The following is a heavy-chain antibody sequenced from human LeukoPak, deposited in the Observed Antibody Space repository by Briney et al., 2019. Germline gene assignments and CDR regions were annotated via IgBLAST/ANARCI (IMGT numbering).Heavy chain of an antibody. CDR3: ARNSPTKRSWKLLRPADDYYYYGMDV. CDR1: GFTVSSIY. Sequence: GGSLRLSCAASGFTVSSIYMSWVRQAPGKGLEWVSVIYSGGSTYYADSVKGRFTISRDNSKNTLYLQMNSLRAEDTAVYYCARNSPTKRSWKLLRPADDYYYYGMDVWGQGTTVTVSS. V-gene: IGHV3-53*01. J-gene: IGHJ6*02. D-gene: IGHD1-26*01. CDR2: IYSGGST.